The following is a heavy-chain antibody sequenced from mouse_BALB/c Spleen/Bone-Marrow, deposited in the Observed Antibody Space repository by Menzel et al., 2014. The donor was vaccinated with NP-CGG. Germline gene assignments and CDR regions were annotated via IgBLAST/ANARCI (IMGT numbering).Heavy chain of an antibody. Sequence: VKLMESGAELVRPGASVKLSCKASDYTFTSYWMSWVKQRPGQGLEWIGNIYPSDGYTNYNQKSKDKATLTVDKSSSTAYMQLSSPTSEDSAVYYCTRYEVPYTMDYWGQGTSVTVSS. CDR2: IYPSDGYT. D-gene: IGHD2-12*01. CDR1: DYTFTSYW. CDR3: TRYEVPYTMDY. V-gene: IGHV1-69*02. J-gene: IGHJ4*01.